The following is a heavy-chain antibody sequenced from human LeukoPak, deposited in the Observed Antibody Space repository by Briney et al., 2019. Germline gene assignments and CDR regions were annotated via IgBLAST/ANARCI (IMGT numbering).Heavy chain of an antibody. D-gene: IGHD1-7*01. J-gene: IGHJ4*02. Sequence: ASVKVSCKASGYTFTGYYMHWVRQAPGQGLEWMGWMNPNSGNTGYAQKFQGRVTMTRNTSISTAYMELSSLRSEDTAVYYCXXXXXXXXXXXVPPRIYYFDYWGQGTLVTVSS. CDR2: MNPNSGNT. CDR3: XXXXXXXXXXXVPPRIYYFDY. CDR1: GYTFTGYY. V-gene: IGHV1-8*02.